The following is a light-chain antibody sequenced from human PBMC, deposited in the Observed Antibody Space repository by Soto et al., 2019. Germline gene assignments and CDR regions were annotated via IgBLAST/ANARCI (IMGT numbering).Light chain of an antibody. Sequence: EIVLTQSPGTLSLSPGERATLSCRASQSVSSSYLAWYQQKTGQAPRLLIYGASSSATGIPDRFSGSGSGTDFTLTISRLEPEDFAVYYCQQYGTSPETFGQGTKVEIK. CDR2: GAS. J-gene: IGKJ1*01. CDR1: QSVSSSY. CDR3: QQYGTSPET. V-gene: IGKV3-20*01.